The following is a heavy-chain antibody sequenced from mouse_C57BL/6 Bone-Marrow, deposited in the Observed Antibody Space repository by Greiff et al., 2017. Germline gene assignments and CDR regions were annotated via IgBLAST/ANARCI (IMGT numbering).Heavy chain of an antibody. Sequence: QVQLQQSGAELAKPGASVTLSCQASGYTFTSYWMHWVKQRPGQGLEWIGYINPSSGYTKYNQKFKDKDTLTADKSSSTAYMQLSSLTYEDAAVYYCARGPRSSPYYYAMDYWGQGTSVTVSA. J-gene: IGHJ4*01. V-gene: IGHV1-7*01. CDR2: INPSSGYT. CDR3: ARGPRSSPYYYAMDY. D-gene: IGHD1-1*01. CDR1: GYTFTSYW.